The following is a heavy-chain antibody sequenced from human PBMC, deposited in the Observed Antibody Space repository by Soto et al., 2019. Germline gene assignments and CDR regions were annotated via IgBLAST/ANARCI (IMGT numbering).Heavy chain of an antibody. Sequence: EVQLVESGGGLVKPGGSLRLSCAASGFSFTHAWLRWVRQAPGRGLEWIGRIKSESDGGTTDYAAPVRGRFTISRDDSKTTVYLHMTSLKTEDTAVYYCATAAPWQYVWGYYGFENWGQGTLVTVSS. D-gene: IGHD3-16*01. J-gene: IGHJ5*02. CDR3: ATAAPWQYVWGYYGFEN. CDR1: GFSFTHAW. V-gene: IGHV3-15*01. CDR2: IKSESDGGTT.